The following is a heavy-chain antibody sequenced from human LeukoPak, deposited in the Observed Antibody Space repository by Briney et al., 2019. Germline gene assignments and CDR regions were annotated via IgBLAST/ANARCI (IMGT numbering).Heavy chain of an antibody. CDR2: IFYRGST. CDR1: GGSFSGYY. CDR3: AREGKDYFDIPGYYFFDY. J-gene: IGHJ4*02. Sequence: SETLSLTCAVYGGSFSGYYWSWIRQPPGKGLEWIGSIFYRGSTYYNPALMSRVTISVDTSKNLFSLKLRSVSATDTAVYYCAREGKDYFDIPGYYFFDYWGQGALVTVSS. D-gene: IGHD3-22*01. V-gene: IGHV4-34*12.